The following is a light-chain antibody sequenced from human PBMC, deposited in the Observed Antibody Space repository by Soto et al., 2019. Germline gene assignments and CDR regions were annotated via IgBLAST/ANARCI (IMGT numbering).Light chain of an antibody. CDR3: QQYNNWPGWA. CDR2: GAS. J-gene: IGKJ1*01. V-gene: IGKV3-15*01. Sequence: EIVMTQSPVTLSVSPGERVIFSCRASQSVSSNLAWYQQKPGQAPRLLIYGASTRATGIPVRFSGSGSGTEFTLTISSLQSEDFAVYYCQQYNNWPGWAFGQGTKVE. CDR1: QSVSSN.